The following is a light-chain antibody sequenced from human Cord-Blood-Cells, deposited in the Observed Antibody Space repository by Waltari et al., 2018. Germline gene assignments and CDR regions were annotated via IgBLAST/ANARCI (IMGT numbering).Light chain of an antibody. J-gene: IGKJ4*01. V-gene: IGKV4-1*01. CDR1: QSVLYSSNNKNY. CDR3: QQYYSTPLT. CDR2: WAS. Sequence: DIVMTQSPDSLALSLGERAPINCKSSQSVLYSSNNKNYLAWYQQKPGQPPKLLIYWASTRESGVPDRFSGSGSGTDFTLTSSSLQAEDVAVYYCQQYYSTPLTFGGGTKVEIK.